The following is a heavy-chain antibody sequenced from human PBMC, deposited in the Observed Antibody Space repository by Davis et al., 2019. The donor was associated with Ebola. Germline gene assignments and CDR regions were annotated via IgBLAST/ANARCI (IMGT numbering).Heavy chain of an antibody. V-gene: IGHV3-53*01. D-gene: IGHD2-2*01. J-gene: IGHJ6*02. CDR2: IYSGGST. CDR1: GFTVSSNY. Sequence: PGGSLRLSCAASGFTVSSNYMSWVRQAPGKGLEWVSVIYSGGSTYYADSVKGRFTISRDNAKNSLYLQMNSLRAEDTAVYYCARDLAGDIVVVPAAMQGYYYYYGMDAWGQGTTVTVSS. CDR3: ARDLAGDIVVVPAAMQGYYYYYGMDA.